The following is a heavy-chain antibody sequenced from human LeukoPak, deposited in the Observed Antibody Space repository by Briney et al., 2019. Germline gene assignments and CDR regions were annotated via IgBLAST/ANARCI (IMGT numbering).Heavy chain of an antibody. CDR3: AREYSGFDY. J-gene: IGHJ4*02. Sequence: SETLSLTCTVSGDPISSNSNYKWSWIRQPPGKGLEWIGYIYYHGSTNYNPSLKSRVTFSVDTSKNQFSLKLRSVTAAGTAVYYCAREYSGFDYWGQGTLVTVSS. V-gene: IGHV4-61*01. CDR1: GDPISSNSNYK. D-gene: IGHD6-13*01. CDR2: IYYHGST.